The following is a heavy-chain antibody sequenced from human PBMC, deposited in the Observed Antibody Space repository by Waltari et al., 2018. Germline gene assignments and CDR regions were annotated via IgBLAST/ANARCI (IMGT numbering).Heavy chain of an antibody. CDR2: IRSKAYGGTT. D-gene: IGHD3-16*01. J-gene: IGHJ4*02. CDR3: TSAPIGLTFDY. CDR1: GFTFGDYA. V-gene: IGHV3-49*04. Sequence: VESGGGLVQPGRSLRLCCTASGFTFGDYAMSGVRQAPGKGLEWVGFIRSKAYGGTTEYAASMKGRFNISRDDSKSIAYLQMNSLKTEDTAVYYCTSAPIGLTFDYWGQGTLVTVSS.